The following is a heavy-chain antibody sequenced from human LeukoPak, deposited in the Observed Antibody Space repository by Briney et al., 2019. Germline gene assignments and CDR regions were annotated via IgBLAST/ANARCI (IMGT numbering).Heavy chain of an antibody. CDR1: GFTFGDYA. J-gene: IGHJ5*02. Sequence: GGSLRLSCTTSGFTFGDYAMSWFRQAPGKGLEWVGFIMSKAYGGTAEYATSVKDRFTISRDDSKSIGYLQMNSLKTEDTAVYYCTWQLLWGIFDPWGQGTLVTVSS. V-gene: IGHV3-49*03. CDR3: TWQLLWGIFDP. CDR2: IMSKAYGGTA. D-gene: IGHD1-26*01.